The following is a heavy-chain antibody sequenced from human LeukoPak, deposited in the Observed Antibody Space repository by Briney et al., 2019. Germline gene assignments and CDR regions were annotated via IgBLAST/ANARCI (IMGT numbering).Heavy chain of an antibody. CDR1: GYTFTSYG. CDR3: ARLYDSSSWYYHYYGMDV. J-gene: IGHJ6*02. V-gene: IGHV1-18*01. Sequence: ASVKVSCKASGYTFTSYGISWVRQAPGQGLEWMGWISAYNGNTNYAQKLQGRVTMTTDTSTSTAYMELRSLRPDDTAVYYCARLYDSSSWYYHYYGMDVWGQGTTVTVSS. CDR2: ISAYNGNT. D-gene: IGHD6-13*01.